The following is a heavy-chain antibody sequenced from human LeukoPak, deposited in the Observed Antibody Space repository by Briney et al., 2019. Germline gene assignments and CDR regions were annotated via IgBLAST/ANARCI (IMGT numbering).Heavy chain of an antibody. CDR3: ARDTAVVVVNYYYYMDV. Sequence: PGGSLRLSCAASGFTFSSYWMSWVRQAPGKGLEWVANIKQDGSEKYYVDSVKGRFTISRDNAKNSLYLQMNSLRAEDTAVYYCARDTAVVVVNYYYYMDVWGKGTTVIVSS. CDR1: GFTFSSYW. D-gene: IGHD2-15*01. V-gene: IGHV3-7*01. J-gene: IGHJ6*03. CDR2: IKQDGSEK.